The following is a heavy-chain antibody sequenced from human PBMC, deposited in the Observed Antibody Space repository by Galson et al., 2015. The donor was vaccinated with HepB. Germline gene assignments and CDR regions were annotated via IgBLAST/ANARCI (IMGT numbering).Heavy chain of an antibody. V-gene: IGHV1-8*01. CDR3: ARGPSLGFYSGFDV. CDR1: GYTFTNYD. J-gene: IGHJ6*02. CDR2: MNPDSGKT. D-gene: IGHD1-26*01. Sequence: SVKVSCKASGYTFTNYDINWVRQATGQGLEWMGWMNPDSGKTGYAQKFQGRVTMTRNTSISTAYMELSSLRSDDTAVYFCARGPSLGFYSGFDVWGQGTTVTVSS.